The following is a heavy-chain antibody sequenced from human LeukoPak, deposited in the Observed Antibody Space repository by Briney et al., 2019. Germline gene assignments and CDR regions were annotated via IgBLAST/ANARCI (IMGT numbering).Heavy chain of an antibody. CDR1: GFTVSSNY. Sequence: GGSLRLSCAASGFTVSSNYMSWVRQAPGKGLEWVGFIRSKAYGGTTEYAASVKGRFTISRDDSKSIAYLQMNSLKTEDTAVYYCTRVSSQYYYYYYMDVWGKGTTVTISS. V-gene: IGHV3-49*04. J-gene: IGHJ6*03. D-gene: IGHD6-13*01. CDR3: TRVSSQYYYYYYMDV. CDR2: IRSKAYGGTT.